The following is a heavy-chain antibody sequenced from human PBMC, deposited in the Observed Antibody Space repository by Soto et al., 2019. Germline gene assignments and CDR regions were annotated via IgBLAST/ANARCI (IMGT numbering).Heavy chain of an antibody. CDR3: AGGPPPYTVVKSGVFDL. V-gene: IGHV4-31*03. CDR1: GVSISSGAYF. Sequence: QVQLQESGPGLVKPSQTLSLTCTVSGVSISSGAYFWTWIRQVPGKGLEWIGYLYDSETSLYNPSLPRRVTISVATSENHVSLMLTSVTAADTAVYYCAGGPPPYTVVKSGVFDLWGQGTMVIVS. CDR2: LYDSETS. J-gene: IGHJ3*01. D-gene: IGHD1-1*01.